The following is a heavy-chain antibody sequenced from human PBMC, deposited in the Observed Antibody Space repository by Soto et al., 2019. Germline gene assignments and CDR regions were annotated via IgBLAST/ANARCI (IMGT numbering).Heavy chain of an antibody. V-gene: IGHV4-39*01. D-gene: IGHD5-18*01. J-gene: IGHJ4*02. CDR1: GGSISRTTYY. CDR3: ASQAGGYSYGPFDY. Sequence: TSETLSLTCTVSGGSISRTTYYWDWIRQPPGKGLEWIGSISYDGSTYYNPSLKSRVTISVDTSKNQFSLKVNYVTAADAAVYFCASQAGGYSYGPFDYWGQGALVTVSS. CDR2: ISYDGST.